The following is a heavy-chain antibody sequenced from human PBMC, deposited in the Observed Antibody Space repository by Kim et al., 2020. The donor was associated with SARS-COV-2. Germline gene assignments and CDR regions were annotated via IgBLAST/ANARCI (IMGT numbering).Heavy chain of an antibody. J-gene: IGHJ6*02. Sequence: KSRVTISVDTSKNQFSLKLSSVTAADTAVYYCARNRLVGGSGYYYYGMDVWGQGTTVTVSS. V-gene: IGHV4-59*01. CDR3: ARNRLVGGSGYYYYGMDV. D-gene: IGHD3-10*01.